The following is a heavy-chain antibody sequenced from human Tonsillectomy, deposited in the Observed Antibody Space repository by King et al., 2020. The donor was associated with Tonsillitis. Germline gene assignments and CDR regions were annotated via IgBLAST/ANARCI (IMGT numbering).Heavy chain of an antibody. J-gene: IGHJ4*02. V-gene: IGHV3-7*03. D-gene: IGHD3-22*01. Sequence: QLVQSGGGLVQPGGSLRLSCAASGFTFSSYWMSWVRQAPGNGLEWVANIKQDGSEKYYVDSVNGRFTISRDNAKNSLYLQMNSLRAEDTAVYYCARDPIVFYYDSSGYPDYWGQGTLVTVSS. CDR3: ARDPIVFYYDSSGYPDY. CDR1: GFTFSSYW. CDR2: IKQDGSEK.